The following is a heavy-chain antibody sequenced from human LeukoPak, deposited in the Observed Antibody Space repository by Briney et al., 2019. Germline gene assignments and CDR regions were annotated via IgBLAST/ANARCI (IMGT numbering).Heavy chain of an antibody. CDR2: INPSGGST. CDR1: RDTFTSYY. Sequence: ASLKVSCKASRDTFTSYYMHWVRQTPGQGLEWMGIINPSGGSTSYAQKFQGRVTMTRDTSTSTVYMELSSLRSEDTAVYYCARDLRFGEWKVQVWGQGTMVTVSS. V-gene: IGHV1-46*01. D-gene: IGHD3-10*01. CDR3: ARDLRFGEWKVQV. J-gene: IGHJ3*01.